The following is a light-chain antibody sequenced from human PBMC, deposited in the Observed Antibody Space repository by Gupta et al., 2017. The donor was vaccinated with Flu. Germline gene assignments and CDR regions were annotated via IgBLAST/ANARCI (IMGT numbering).Light chain of an antibody. Sequence: QSVLTPPPSASGTPGQSVTISCSGGSSNIGSNTVNWYQQVPGTAPKLLIYSNSERPSGVPDRFSGSKSGTSASLAISGLQSEDEAEYYCAAWDDSLNGLYVFGSGTKVTVL. CDR3: AAWDDSLNGLYV. J-gene: IGLJ1*01. CDR1: SSNIGSNT. CDR2: SNS. V-gene: IGLV1-44*01.